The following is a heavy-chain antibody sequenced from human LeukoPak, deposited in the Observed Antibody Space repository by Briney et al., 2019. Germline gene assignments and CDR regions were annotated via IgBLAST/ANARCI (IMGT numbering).Heavy chain of an antibody. CDR2: IPSSSSFT. V-gene: IGHV3-11*05. CDR1: GFTFSEYY. D-gene: IGHD6-13*01. Sequence: PGGSLRLSCAASGFTFSEYYMSWIRQAPGKGLEWISYIPSSSSFTNYADSVRGRFTLSRDNDKNSLYLQMNSLRDEDTAVYYCARVSGSSSWYDHWGQGTLVTVSS. J-gene: IGHJ5*02. CDR3: ARVSGSSSWYDH.